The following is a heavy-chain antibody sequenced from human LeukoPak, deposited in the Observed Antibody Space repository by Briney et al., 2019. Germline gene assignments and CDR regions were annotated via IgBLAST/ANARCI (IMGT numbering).Heavy chain of an antibody. J-gene: IGHJ4*02. Sequence: SGTLSLTCAVLDDSIYSNKWWSWVRQPPGKGLEWIGYIYDSGDTYYNPSLKSRVTISLDTSKNQFSLTLSSVTAADTAVYYCAGLSGSLDYWGQGTLVTVSS. CDR1: DDSIYSNKW. CDR2: IYDSGDT. D-gene: IGHD3-10*01. CDR3: AGLSGSLDY. V-gene: IGHV4-4*02.